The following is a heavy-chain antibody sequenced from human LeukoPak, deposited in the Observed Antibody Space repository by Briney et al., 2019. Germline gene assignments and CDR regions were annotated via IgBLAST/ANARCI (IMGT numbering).Heavy chain of an antibody. J-gene: IGHJ5*02. Sequence: SETLSLTCAVYGGSFSGYYWSWIRQPPGKGLEWIGEINHSGSTNYSPSLKSRVTISLDTSKNQFSLKVTSVTAADTAVYYCAKIEDSGYDYRGWFDPWGQGTLVTVSS. CDR1: GGSFSGYY. V-gene: IGHV4-34*01. CDR2: INHSGST. CDR3: AKIEDSGYDYRGWFDP. D-gene: IGHD5-12*01.